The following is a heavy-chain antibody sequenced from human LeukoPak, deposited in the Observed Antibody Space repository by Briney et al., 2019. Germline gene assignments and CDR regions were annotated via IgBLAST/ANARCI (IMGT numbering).Heavy chain of an antibody. D-gene: IGHD4-23*01. Sequence: SETLSLXCAVYGGSFSGYYWSWIRQPPGKGLEWIGEINHSGSTNYNPSLKSRVTISVDTSKNQFSLKLSSVTAADTAVYYCASPAGGNSAYWGQGTLVTVSS. J-gene: IGHJ4*02. V-gene: IGHV4-34*01. CDR1: GGSFSGYY. CDR3: ASPAGGNSAY. CDR2: INHSGST.